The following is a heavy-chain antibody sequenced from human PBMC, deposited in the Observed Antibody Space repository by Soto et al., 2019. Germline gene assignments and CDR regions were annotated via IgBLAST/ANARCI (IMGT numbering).Heavy chain of an antibody. J-gene: IGHJ3*02. Sequence: ASLKVYCKFSGSTLTELSMHCVRQAPGKGLELMGGFDPEDGETIYAQKFQGRVTMTEDTSTDTAYMELSSLRSEDTAVYYCATEMGVGGAFDIWGQGTMVTVSS. CDR1: GSTLTELS. CDR2: FDPEDGET. D-gene: IGHD2-8*01. V-gene: IGHV1-24*01. CDR3: ATEMGVGGAFDI.